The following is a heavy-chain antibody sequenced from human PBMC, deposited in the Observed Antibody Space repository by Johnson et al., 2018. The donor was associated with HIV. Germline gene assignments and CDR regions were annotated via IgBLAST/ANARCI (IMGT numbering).Heavy chain of an antibody. V-gene: IGHV3-11*04. J-gene: IGHJ3*01. CDR1: GFTFRDYY. Sequence: QVQLVESGGGVVRPGGSLRLSCAASGFTFRDYYMSWIRQAPGTGLEWVSYVSSSGSSRYYSDSVKGRFTISRDNSKNFLFLRMNTLRAEDTAIYYCTKDISMVVVVHGAFDVWGQGTLVTVSS. CDR3: TKDISMVVVVHGAFDV. CDR2: VSSSGSSR. D-gene: IGHD3-22*01.